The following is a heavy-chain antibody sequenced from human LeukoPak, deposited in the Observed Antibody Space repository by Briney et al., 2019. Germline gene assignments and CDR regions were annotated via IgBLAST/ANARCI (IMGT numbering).Heavy chain of an antibody. CDR1: GGSISSYY. Sequence: SETLSLTCTVSGGSISSYYWSWIRQPPGKGLEWIGYIYYSGSTYYNPSLKSRVSISIDTSKNQFSLRLTSLNAADTAVYYCAREGPIRFLDQIGYWGQGILVTVSS. V-gene: IGHV4-59*12. CDR3: AREGPIRFLDQIGY. J-gene: IGHJ4*02. CDR2: IYYSGST. D-gene: IGHD3-3*01.